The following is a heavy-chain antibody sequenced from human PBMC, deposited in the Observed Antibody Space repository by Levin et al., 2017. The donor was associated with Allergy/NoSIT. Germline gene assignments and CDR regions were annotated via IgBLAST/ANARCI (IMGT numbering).Heavy chain of an antibody. CDR3: ATIGLAAAGFDY. Sequence: GGSLRLSCAASGFTFSSYGMHWVRQAPGKGLEWVAVISYDGSNKYYADSVKGRFTISRDNSKNTLYLQMNSLRAEDTAVYYCATIGLAAAGFDYWGQGTLVTVSS. V-gene: IGHV3-30*03. D-gene: IGHD6-13*01. J-gene: IGHJ4*02. CDR2: ISYDGSNK. CDR1: GFTFSSYG.